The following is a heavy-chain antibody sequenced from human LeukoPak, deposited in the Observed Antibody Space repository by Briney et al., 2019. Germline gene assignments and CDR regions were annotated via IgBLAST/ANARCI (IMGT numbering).Heavy chain of an antibody. V-gene: IGHV1-8*01. Sequence: AAVTYSCKASGYTFTSYDINWVRQATGQGREWMGWMNPNNGNTGYAQEYQGRVTMTRNTSISTAYMELSSLRSEDTAVYYCVRGSCSSTSCYVFSLDFVYWGQGDLVTVSS. D-gene: IGHD2-2*01. CDR1: GYTFTSYD. CDR3: VRGSCSSTSCYVFSLDFVY. J-gene: IGHJ4*02. CDR2: MNPNNGNT.